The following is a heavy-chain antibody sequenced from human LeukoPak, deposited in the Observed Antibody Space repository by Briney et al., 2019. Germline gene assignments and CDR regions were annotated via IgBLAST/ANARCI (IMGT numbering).Heavy chain of an antibody. J-gene: IGHJ4*02. D-gene: IGHD3-22*01. CDR3: ARDRVRYYYDSTYIDY. Sequence: GGSLRLSCAASGFTFSSYAMHWVRQAPGKGLEWVAVISYDGSNKYYADSVKGRFTISRDNSKNTLYLQMNSLRAEDTAVYYCARDRVRYYYDSTYIDYWGQGTLVTVSS. CDR2: ISYDGSNK. CDR1: GFTFSSYA. V-gene: IGHV3-30*04.